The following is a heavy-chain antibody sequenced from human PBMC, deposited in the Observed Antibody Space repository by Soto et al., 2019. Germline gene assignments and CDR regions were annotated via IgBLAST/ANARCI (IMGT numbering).Heavy chain of an antibody. CDR3: NRDRYSDY. CDR1: DFTFGGYA. J-gene: IGHJ4*02. CDR2: IRSRAYGGTT. V-gene: IGHV3-49*03. Sequence: GSRRLSCTSSDFTFGGYAMIWFRQAPGKGLGWVGFIRSRAYGGTTEYAASVKGRFTISRDDSKSIAYLQMNSLKTDYTAVYYCNRDRYSDYWGQGTMFTVSS.